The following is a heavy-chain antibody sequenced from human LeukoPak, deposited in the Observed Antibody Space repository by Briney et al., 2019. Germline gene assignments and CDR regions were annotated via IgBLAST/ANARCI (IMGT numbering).Heavy chain of an antibody. CDR1: GFIFSDSW. V-gene: IGHV3-7*03. CDR3: TTDRWYSADH. J-gene: IGHJ5*02. CDR2: IEKNGSGK. Sequence: GGSLRLSRTVSGFIFSDSWMAWIRQAPGKGLEWVAIIEKNGSGKNYVDSVKDRFIISRDNAKNSLFLQMDSLKVEDTAIYYCTTDRWYSADHWGQGTLVTVSS. D-gene: IGHD2-15*01.